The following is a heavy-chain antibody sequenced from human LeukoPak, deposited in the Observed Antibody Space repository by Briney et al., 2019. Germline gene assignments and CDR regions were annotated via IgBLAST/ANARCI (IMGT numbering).Heavy chain of an antibody. J-gene: IGHJ4*02. CDR3: ARDKGGSSAAGLDY. D-gene: IGHD6-13*01. CDR2: INPNSGGT. Sequence: GASVKVSRKASGYTFTGYYMHWVRQAPGQGLEWMGWINPNSGGTNYAQKFQGWVTMTRDTSISTAYMELSRLRSDDTAVYYCARDKGGSSAAGLDYWGQGTLVTVSS. CDR1: GYTFTGYY. V-gene: IGHV1-2*04.